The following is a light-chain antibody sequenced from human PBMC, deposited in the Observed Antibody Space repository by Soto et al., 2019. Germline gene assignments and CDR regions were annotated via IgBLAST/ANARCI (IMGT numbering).Light chain of an antibody. Sequence: DIQMTQSPSTLSASVGYRFTITCRASQSISSWLSWYQQKPGKAPKLLIFDASSLESGVPSRFSGSGSATEFTLTISSLQPDDFATYYCQQYSTYPWTFGQGTKVDIK. CDR2: DAS. V-gene: IGKV1-5*01. CDR3: QQYSTYPWT. CDR1: QSISSW. J-gene: IGKJ1*01.